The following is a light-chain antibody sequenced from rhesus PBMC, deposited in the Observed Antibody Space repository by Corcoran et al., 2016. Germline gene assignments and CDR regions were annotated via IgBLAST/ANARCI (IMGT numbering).Light chain of an antibody. CDR1: QSAGSN. CDR3: QQYRSWRT. CDR2: HAS. V-gene: IGKV3-42*02. Sequence: TVVTQSPATLPLSPGERATLSRRASQSAGSNLAWYQQKPGQAPKLLIYHASSRATGIPPRFSGSGSGTEFTLAISGLEPEDVGVYYCQQYRSWRTFGQGTRWKSN. J-gene: IGKJ1*01.